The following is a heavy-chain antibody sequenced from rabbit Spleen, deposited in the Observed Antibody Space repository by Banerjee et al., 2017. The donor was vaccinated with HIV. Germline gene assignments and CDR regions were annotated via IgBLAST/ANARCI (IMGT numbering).Heavy chain of an antibody. CDR3: ARDTSSSFSSYGMDL. V-gene: IGHV1S40*01. CDR2: IDIGSSGFT. CDR1: GVSFSSSSY. Sequence: QSLEEFGGDLVKPGASLTLTCTASGVSFSSSSYMCWVRQAPGKGLEWIACIDIGSSGFTYFATWAKGRFTCSKTSSTTVTLQMTRLTAADTATYFCARDTSSSFSSYGMDLWGPGTLVTVS. J-gene: IGHJ6*01. D-gene: IGHD1-1*01.